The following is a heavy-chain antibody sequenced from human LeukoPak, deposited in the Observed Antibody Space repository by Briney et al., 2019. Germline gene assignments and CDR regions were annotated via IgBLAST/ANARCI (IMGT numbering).Heavy chain of an antibody. D-gene: IGHD2-2*01. Sequence: SETLSLTCAVYGVSFSGYYWSWIRKPPGKGLKWIGEINHSGSTNYNTFLKSRVTISVDTYKNQFSLKLSSVTAADTAVYYCASSTLKRLYYFDYWGQGTLVTVSS. V-gene: IGHV4-34*01. CDR3: ASSTLKRLYYFDY. J-gene: IGHJ4*02. CDR1: GVSFSGYY. CDR2: INHSGST.